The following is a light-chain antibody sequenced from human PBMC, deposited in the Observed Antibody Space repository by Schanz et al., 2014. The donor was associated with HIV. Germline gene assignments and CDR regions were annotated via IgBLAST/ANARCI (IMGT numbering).Light chain of an antibody. Sequence: DIQMTQSPTSLSASVGDRITITCRASQSISTYVNWYQQKPGKAPKLLIFGASSLESAVPSRFSGSGSGTDVTLTISSLQPEEFASYYCQQKYSNRLFTFGPGTIVHFK. V-gene: IGKV1-39*01. J-gene: IGKJ3*01. CDR2: GAS. CDR1: QSISTY. CDR3: QQKYSNRLFT.